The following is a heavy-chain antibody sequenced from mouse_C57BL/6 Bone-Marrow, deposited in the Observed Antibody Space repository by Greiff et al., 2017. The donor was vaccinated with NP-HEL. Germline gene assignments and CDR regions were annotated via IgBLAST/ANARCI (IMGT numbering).Heavy chain of an antibody. D-gene: IGHD2-5*01. CDR2: IRSKSSNYST. CDR3: VRPSYYINYDWFAY. J-gene: IGHJ3*01. Sequence: EVQLVESGGCLVQPKGSLKLSCAASGFSFNTYAMNWVRQAPGKGLEWVARIRSKSSNYSTYYADSVKDRFTISRDDSESMLYLQMNNFKTEDTAMYYYVRPSYYINYDWFAYWGQGTLVTVSA. CDR1: GFSFNTYA. V-gene: IGHV10-1*01.